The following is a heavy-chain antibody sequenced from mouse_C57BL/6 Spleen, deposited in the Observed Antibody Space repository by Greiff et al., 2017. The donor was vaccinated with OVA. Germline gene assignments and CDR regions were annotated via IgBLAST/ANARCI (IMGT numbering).Heavy chain of an antibody. V-gene: IGHV3-6*01. CDR2: ISYDGSN. CDR3: ATIYYDYDDDGRGGAFYAMDY. CDR1: GYSITSGYY. D-gene: IGHD2-4*01. J-gene: IGHJ4*01. Sequence: EVKLVESGPGLVKPSQSLSLTCSVTGYSITSGYYWNWIRQFPGNKLEWMGYISYDGSNNYNPSLKNRISITRDTSKNQFFLKLNSVTTEDTATYYCATIYYDYDDDGRGGAFYAMDYWGQGTSVTVSS.